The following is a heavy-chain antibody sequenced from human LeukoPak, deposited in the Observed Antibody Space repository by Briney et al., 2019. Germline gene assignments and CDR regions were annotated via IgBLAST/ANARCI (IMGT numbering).Heavy chain of an antibody. CDR2: IIPIFGTT. Sequence: SVKVSCKASGGTFSSYAISWVRQAPGQGLEWMGGIIPIFGTTNYAQKLQGRVTITADESTSTAYMELSSLRSEDTAVYYCARFRGSPINNFWSGYPDYWGHGTLVTVSS. V-gene: IGHV1-69*13. CDR1: GGTFSSYA. D-gene: IGHD3-3*01. J-gene: IGHJ4*01. CDR3: ARFRGSPINNFWSGYPDY.